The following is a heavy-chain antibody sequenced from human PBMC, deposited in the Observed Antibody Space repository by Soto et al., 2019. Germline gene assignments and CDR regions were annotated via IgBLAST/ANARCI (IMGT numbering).Heavy chain of an antibody. CDR1: GYSFTDYW. CDR3: ARHSIVGTTDWFDP. D-gene: IGHD1-26*01. Sequence: ESLKICFKGAGYSFTDYWIGWVRQIPGKGLEWMGTIYPGDSHTRYSPSFQGQVTIPADKSISTAYLQWSSLKASDTAMYYCARHSIVGTTDWFDPWGQGTLVTVSS. CDR2: IYPGDSHT. J-gene: IGHJ5*02. V-gene: IGHV5-51*01.